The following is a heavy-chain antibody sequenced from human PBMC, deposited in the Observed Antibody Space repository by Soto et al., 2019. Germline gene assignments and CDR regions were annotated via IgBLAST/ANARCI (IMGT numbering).Heavy chain of an antibody. D-gene: IGHD5-18*01. Sequence: EVPLLESGGGSVQPGGSLRLSCAASGFTFSSYAMSWVRQAPGKGLEWVSGVSGSGGSTYCVDSVKGRFTISRDNPKNTLYLQMNSLRAEDTAVYYCAKDFGYNYGYDAFDIWGQGTMVTVSS. V-gene: IGHV3-23*01. CDR3: AKDFGYNYGYDAFDI. CDR1: GFTFSSYA. CDR2: VSGSGGST. J-gene: IGHJ3*02.